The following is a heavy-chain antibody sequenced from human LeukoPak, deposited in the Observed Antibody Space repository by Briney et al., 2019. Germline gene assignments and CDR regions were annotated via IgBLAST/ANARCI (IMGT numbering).Heavy chain of an antibody. J-gene: IGHJ4*02. CDR3: ARDAGYSSSWYLGGTDY. V-gene: IGHV4-38-2*02. CDR1: GYSISSGYY. CDR2: IYHSGST. D-gene: IGHD6-13*01. Sequence: SETLSLTCTVSGYSISSGYYWGWIRQPPGKGLEWIGSIYHSGSTYYNPSLKSRVTISVDTSKNQFSLKLSSVTAADTAVYYCARDAGYSSSWYLGGTDYWGQGTLVTVSS.